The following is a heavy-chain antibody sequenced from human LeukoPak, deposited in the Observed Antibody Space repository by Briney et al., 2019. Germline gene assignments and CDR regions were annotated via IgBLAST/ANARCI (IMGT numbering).Heavy chain of an antibody. CDR1: GYTFTGYY. J-gene: IGHJ4*02. D-gene: IGHD3-3*01. V-gene: IGHV1-2*03. Sequence: LGASVKVSCKASGYTFTGYYMHWVRQAPGQGLEWMGWINPNSGGTNYAQKFQGRVTMTRDTSISTAYMELSRLRSDGTAVYYCARGTYYDFWSGYYSDYWGQGTLVTVSS. CDR2: INPNSGGT. CDR3: ARGTYYDFWSGYYSDY.